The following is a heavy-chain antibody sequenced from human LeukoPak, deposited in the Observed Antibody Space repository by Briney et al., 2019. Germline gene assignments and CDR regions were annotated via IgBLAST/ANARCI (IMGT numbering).Heavy chain of an antibody. CDR3: AKSDYYDSSGYLDY. CDR1: GFPFRDYP. Sequence: GGSLSLSWAASGFPFRDYPMSWFRQAQGKGLDGVSDISGGGGSTYYAESVKGRFTSSRDNSKNTLYLQMNSLRAEDTAVYYCAKSDYYDSSGYLDYWGQGTLVTVSS. D-gene: IGHD3-22*01. CDR2: ISGGGGST. J-gene: IGHJ4*02. V-gene: IGHV3-23*01.